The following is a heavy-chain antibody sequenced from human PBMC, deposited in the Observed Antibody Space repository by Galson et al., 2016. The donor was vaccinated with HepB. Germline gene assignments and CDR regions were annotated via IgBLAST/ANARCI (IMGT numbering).Heavy chain of an antibody. J-gene: IGHJ3*02. CDR2: IKHDGSPK. CDR1: EFAFSSYW. D-gene: IGHD2-21*02. V-gene: IGHV3-7*02. Sequence: SLRLSGAGSEFAFSSYWMIWVRQAPGKGLEWLASIKHDGSPKAYADSVKGRFTVSRDNAKNSLYLQMNSLRAEDTAVYYCARVWGVVTAKTADAFDIWGQGTMVTVSS. CDR3: ARVWGVVTAKTADAFDI.